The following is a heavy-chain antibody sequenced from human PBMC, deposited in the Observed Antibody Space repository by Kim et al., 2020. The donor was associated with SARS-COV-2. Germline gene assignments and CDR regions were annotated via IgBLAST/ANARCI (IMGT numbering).Heavy chain of an antibody. Sequence: GGSLRLSCTASGFTFSSYDIHWVRQAPGKGLEWVALVSHDGSQRSHADSVKGRFTISRDNSKKTLYLQMNNLRHEDTAVYYCARVAPMVRGIIVNYYAMESGGHGTTVTVS. D-gene: IGHD3-10*01. V-gene: IGHV3-30*03. CDR3: ARVAPMVRGIIVNYYAMES. CDR1: GFTFSSYD. CDR2: VSHDGSQR. J-gene: IGHJ6*02.